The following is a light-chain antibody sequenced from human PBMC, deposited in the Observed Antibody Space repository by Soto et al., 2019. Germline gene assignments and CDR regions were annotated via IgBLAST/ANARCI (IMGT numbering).Light chain of an antibody. V-gene: IGLV2-11*01. J-gene: IGLJ1*01. CDR1: SSDVGAYNY. CDR3: CSYAGSYDYV. Sequence: QSALTQPRSVSGSPGQSVTISCTGSSSDVGAYNYVSWYQHNTGKAPKLLIYDVNKRPSGVPDRFPGSKFGNTASLTISGLQADDEATFYCCSYAGSYDYVFGTGTKVTVL. CDR2: DVN.